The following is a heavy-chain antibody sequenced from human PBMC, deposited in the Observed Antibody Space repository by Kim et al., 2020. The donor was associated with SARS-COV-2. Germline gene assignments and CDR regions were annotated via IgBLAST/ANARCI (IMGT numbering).Heavy chain of an antibody. CDR2: IYHSGKT. CDR1: GDSISSNKW. Sequence: SETLSLTCAVSGDSISSNKWWSWVRQPPGKGLEWIGEIYHSGKTNYNPSLKSRVTVSVDQSKNQFSLKLSSVTAADTAVFYCARVAAGGTTAAGSFDYWGQGTLVTVSS. D-gene: IGHD1-7*01. J-gene: IGHJ4*02. CDR3: ARVAAGGTTAAGSFDY. V-gene: IGHV4-4*02.